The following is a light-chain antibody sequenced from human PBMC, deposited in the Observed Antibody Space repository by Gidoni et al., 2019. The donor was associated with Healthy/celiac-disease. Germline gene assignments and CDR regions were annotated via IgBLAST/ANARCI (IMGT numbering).Light chain of an antibody. Sequence: SYEMTQPPSVSVSPGQTASINCSGDNLGEKYACWYQQNPGQSPVLVIYQDSKRPSGIPERFSGSNSGNTATLTISGTQAMDEADYYCQAWDSSTVVFGGGTKLTVL. CDR3: QAWDSSTVV. CDR1: NLGEKY. V-gene: IGLV3-1*01. CDR2: QDS. J-gene: IGLJ2*01.